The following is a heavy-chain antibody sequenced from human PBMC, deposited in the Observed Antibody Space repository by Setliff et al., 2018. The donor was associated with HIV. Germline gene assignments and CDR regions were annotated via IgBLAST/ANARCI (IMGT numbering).Heavy chain of an antibody. D-gene: IGHD2-21*02. CDR2: TFHTGYT. J-gene: IGHJ3*02. Sequence: SETLSLTCTVSGDSIRSGDYYWSWIRQSPEKGLEWIGYTFHTGYTYYNPSLKSRIIISLDTSMNQFSLKLTSVTAADTAVYYCAREVDVVTTSDAFDIWGQGTMVT. V-gene: IGHV4-30-4*08. CDR3: AREVDVVTTSDAFDI. CDR1: GDSIRSGDYY.